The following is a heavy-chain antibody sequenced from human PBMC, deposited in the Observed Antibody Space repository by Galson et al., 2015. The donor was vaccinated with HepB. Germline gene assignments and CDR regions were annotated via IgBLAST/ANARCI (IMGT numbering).Heavy chain of an antibody. V-gene: IGHV1-69*13. J-gene: IGHJ4*02. Sequence: SVKVSCKASGYTFTSYYMHWVRQAPGQGLEWMGGIIPIFGTANYAQKFQGRVTITADESTSTAYMELSSLRSEDTAVYYCARDPPWGASHDYGDYILGGYFDYWGQGTLVTVSS. CDR2: IIPIFGTA. CDR1: GYTFTSYY. D-gene: IGHD4-17*01. CDR3: ARDPPWGASHDYGDYILGGYFDY.